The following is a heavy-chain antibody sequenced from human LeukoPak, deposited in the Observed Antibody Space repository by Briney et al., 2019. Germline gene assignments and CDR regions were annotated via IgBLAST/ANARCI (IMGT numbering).Heavy chain of an antibody. CDR3: ARDNAVAGDDAFDI. V-gene: IGHV3-21*01. D-gene: IGHD6-19*01. Sequence: PGGSLRLSCAASGFTFSSYAMSWVRQAPGKGLEWVSSISSSSSYIYYADSVKGRFTISRDNAKKSLYLQMNSLRAEDTAVYYCARDNAVAGDDAFDIWGQGTMVTVSS. CDR1: GFTFSSYA. J-gene: IGHJ3*02. CDR2: ISSSSSYI.